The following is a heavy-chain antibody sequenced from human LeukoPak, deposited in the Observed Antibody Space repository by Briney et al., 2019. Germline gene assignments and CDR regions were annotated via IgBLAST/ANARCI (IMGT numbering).Heavy chain of an antibody. Sequence: GGSLRLSCAASGFTFSSYGMSWVRQAPGKGLEWVSAISGSGGSTYYADSVKGRFTISRDNSKNTLYLQMNSLRAEDTAVYYCAKLQTGTTRFHYWGQGTLVTVSS. D-gene: IGHD1-1*01. CDR3: AKLQTGTTRFHY. J-gene: IGHJ4*02. V-gene: IGHV3-23*01. CDR2: ISGSGGST. CDR1: GFTFSSYG.